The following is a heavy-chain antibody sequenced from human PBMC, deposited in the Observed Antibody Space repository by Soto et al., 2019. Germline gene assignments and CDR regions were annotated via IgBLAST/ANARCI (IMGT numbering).Heavy chain of an antibody. CDR1: GYTFTSYD. V-gene: IGHV1-8*01. Sequence: ASVKVSCKASGYTFTSYDINWVRQATGQGLEWMGWMNPNSGNTGYAQKFQGRVTMTRNTSISTAYMELSSLRSEDTAVYYCARDGVGAAGVLLYYYMDVWGKGTTVTVSS. D-gene: IGHD6-13*01. J-gene: IGHJ6*03. CDR3: ARDGVGAAGVLLYYYMDV. CDR2: MNPNSGNT.